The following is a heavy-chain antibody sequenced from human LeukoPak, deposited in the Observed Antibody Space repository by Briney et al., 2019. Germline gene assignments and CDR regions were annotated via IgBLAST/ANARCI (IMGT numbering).Heavy chain of an antibody. J-gene: IGHJ4*02. D-gene: IGHD3-22*01. CDR3: ARARGYYDSSGYDLGGDY. CDR2: INPNSGGT. Sequence: AXXKVSCKASGYTFTGYYMHWVRQAPGQGLEWMGWINPNSGGTNYAQKFQGRVTMTRDTSISTAYMELSRLRSDDTAVYFCARARGYYDSSGYDLGGDYWGQGTLVTVSS. V-gene: IGHV1-2*02. CDR1: GYTFTGYY.